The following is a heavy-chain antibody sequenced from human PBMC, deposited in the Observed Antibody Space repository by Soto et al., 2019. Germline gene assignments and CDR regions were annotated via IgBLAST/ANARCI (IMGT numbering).Heavy chain of an antibody. D-gene: IGHD3-9*01. CDR1: GFTFSSYS. J-gene: IGHJ4*02. V-gene: IGHV3-48*02. Sequence: GGSLRLSCAASGFTFSSYSMIWVRQAPGKGLEWLSHISTSETVDYADSVTGRFTISRDSGKNCLYLQMRSLRDEDSAVYYCARDVDWAFDYCGQGPLVTVSS. CDR3: ARDVDWAFDY. CDR2: ISTSETV.